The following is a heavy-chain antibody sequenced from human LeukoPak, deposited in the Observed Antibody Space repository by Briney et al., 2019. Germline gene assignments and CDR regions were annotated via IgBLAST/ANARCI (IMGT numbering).Heavy chain of an antibody. CDR3: TRTFGYYYFYMDV. CDR1: GFTFGDYA. J-gene: IGHJ6*03. CDR2: IRTEAYDGAT. Sequence: PGGSLRLSCAASGFTFGDYAMSWVRQAPGKGLEWVGFIRTEAYDGATDYGASEKGRFTISRDDSKNIAYLQMNSLNTEDTAVYYCTRTFGYYYFYMDVWGKGTTVIVSS. V-gene: IGHV3-49*04. D-gene: IGHD3-16*01.